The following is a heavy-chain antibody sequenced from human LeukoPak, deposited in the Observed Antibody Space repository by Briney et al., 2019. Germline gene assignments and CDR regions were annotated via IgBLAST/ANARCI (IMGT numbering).Heavy chain of an antibody. V-gene: IGHV3-7*01. CDR3: ARESLLLDAFDI. CDR2: IKQDGSEK. J-gene: IGHJ3*02. Sequence: LSGGSLRLSCAASGFTFSSYWMIWVRQAPGKGLECVANIKQDGSEKYYVGSVKGRFTISRDNDKNSLYLQMNSLRAEDTAVYYCARESLLLDAFDIWGKGTMVTVSS. D-gene: IGHD2-15*01. CDR1: GFTFSSYW.